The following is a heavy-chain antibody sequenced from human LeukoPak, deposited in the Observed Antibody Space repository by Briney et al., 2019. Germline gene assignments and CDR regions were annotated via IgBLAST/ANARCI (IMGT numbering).Heavy chain of an antibody. CDR1: GGSFSGYY. V-gene: IGHV4-34*01. D-gene: IGHD2-8*01. J-gene: IGHJ4*02. CDR3: ARGPTYCTNGVCYRYYFDY. CDR2: INHSGST. Sequence: SETLSLTXAVYGGSFSGYYWSWIRQPPGKGLEWIGEINHSGSTNYNPSLKSRVTISVDTSKNQFSLKLSSVTAADTAVYYCARGPTYCTNGVCYRYYFDYWDQGTLVTVSS.